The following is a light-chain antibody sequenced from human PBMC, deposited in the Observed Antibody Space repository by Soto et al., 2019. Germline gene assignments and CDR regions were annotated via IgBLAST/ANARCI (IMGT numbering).Light chain of an antibody. Sequence: AIRMTPSPSSLSASTGDRVTITCRASQGISSYLAWYQQKPGKAPKLLIYAASTLQSGVPSRFSGSGSGADFTLTISCLQSEDFATYYCQQYYSYPLTFGQGTRLEIK. V-gene: IGKV1-8*01. J-gene: IGKJ5*01. CDR3: QQYYSYPLT. CDR2: AAS. CDR1: QGISSY.